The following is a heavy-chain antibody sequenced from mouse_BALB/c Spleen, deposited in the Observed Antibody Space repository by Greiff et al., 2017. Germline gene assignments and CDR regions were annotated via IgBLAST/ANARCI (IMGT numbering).Heavy chain of an antibody. CDR2: ISYSGST. CDR1: GYSITSDYA. Sequence: EVQLVESGPGLVKPSQSLSLTCTVTGYSITSDYAWNWIRQFPGNKLEWMGYISYSGSTSYNPSLKSRISITRDTSKNQFFLQLNSVTTEDTATYYCARKGTMITPFAYWGQGTLVTVSA. D-gene: IGHD2-4*01. CDR3: ARKGTMITPFAY. J-gene: IGHJ3*01. V-gene: IGHV3-2*02.